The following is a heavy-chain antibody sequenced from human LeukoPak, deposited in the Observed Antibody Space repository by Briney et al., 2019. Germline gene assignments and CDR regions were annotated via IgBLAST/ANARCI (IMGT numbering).Heavy chain of an antibody. CDR2: ISRSGSTI. V-gene: IGHV3-48*03. CDR1: GFTFSSYI. J-gene: IGHJ4*02. CDR3: ARVSTGSEYFDY. Sequence: GGSLRLSCAASGFTFSSYIMNWVRQAPGKGLEWVSYISRSGSTIFSADSVKGRFTTSRDNAKNSLFLQMNSLRAEDTAVYYCARVSTGSEYFDYWGQGTLVTVSS.